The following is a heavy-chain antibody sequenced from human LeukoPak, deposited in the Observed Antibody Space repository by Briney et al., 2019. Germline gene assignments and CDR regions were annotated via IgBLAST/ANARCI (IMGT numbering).Heavy chain of an antibody. Sequence: ASVKVSCKASGYTFSSYGISGVRQAPGQGLEWMGWISVYNVNTNYAQKLQGRVTMTTDTSTSTAYMELRSLRSDDTAVYYCARDRDGYNGGDYWGQGTLVTVSS. CDR1: GYTFSSYG. J-gene: IGHJ4*02. CDR3: ARDRDGYNGGDY. CDR2: ISVYNVNT. V-gene: IGHV1-18*01. D-gene: IGHD5-24*01.